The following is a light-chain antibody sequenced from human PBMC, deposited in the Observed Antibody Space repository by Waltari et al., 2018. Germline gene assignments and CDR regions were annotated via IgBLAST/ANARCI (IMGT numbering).Light chain of an antibody. V-gene: IGKV1-39*01. CDR2: DAT. Sequence: DIQMTQSPSSLSAFVGDRVTISCRSSQSINSYLNCYQQKPGKAPNLLNYDATTLQSGVPSRFSGSGSGTDFTLTISSLQSEDSATYYCQQSQSTPYTFGQGTKVEI. CDR1: QSINSY. J-gene: IGKJ2*01. CDR3: QQSQSTPYT.